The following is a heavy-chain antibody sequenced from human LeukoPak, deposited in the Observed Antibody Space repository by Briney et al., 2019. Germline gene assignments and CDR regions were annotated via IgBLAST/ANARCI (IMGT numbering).Heavy chain of an antibody. D-gene: IGHD4-11*01. CDR3: ARAPPYSNYEDY. J-gene: IGHJ4*02. CDR1: GLTFDDYA. V-gene: IGHV3-9*01. CDR2: ISWNSGSI. Sequence: GGSLRLSCAASGLTFDDYAMHWVRQAPGKGLEWVSGISWNSGSIGYADSVKGRFTISRDNAKNSLYLQMNSLRAEDTAVYYCARAPPYSNYEDYWGQGTLVTVSS.